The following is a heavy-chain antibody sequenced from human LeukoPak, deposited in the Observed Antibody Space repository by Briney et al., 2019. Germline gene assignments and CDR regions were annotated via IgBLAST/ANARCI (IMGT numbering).Heavy chain of an antibody. CDR2: IYYSGRT. V-gene: IGHV4-39*01. J-gene: IGHJ5*02. D-gene: IGHD6-19*01. Sequence: SETLSLTCSVSDDSIRSNNYFWGWIRQLPGKGLEWMGSIYYSGRTYHNPSLKSRVTISVDTSKNQFSLEVSSVSAEDTAVYYCARHFSHMDPSGWKQGWFATSSQGTLVTVSS. CDR3: ARHFSHMDPSGWKQGWFAT. CDR1: DDSIRSNNYF.